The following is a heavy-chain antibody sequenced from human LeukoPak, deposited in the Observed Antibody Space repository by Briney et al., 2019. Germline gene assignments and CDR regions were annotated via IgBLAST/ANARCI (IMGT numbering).Heavy chain of an antibody. CDR2: ISAYNGNT. CDR1: GYTFTSYG. V-gene: IGHV1-18*01. Sequence: GASVKVSCRASGYTFTSYGISWVRQAPGQGLEWMGWISAYNGNTNYAQKLQGRVTMTTDTSTSTAYMELRSLRSDDTAVYYCARDIKVGLWSRAPGLRDFDYWGQGTLVTVSS. CDR3: ARDIKVGLWSRAPGLRDFDY. D-gene: IGHD1-26*01. J-gene: IGHJ4*02.